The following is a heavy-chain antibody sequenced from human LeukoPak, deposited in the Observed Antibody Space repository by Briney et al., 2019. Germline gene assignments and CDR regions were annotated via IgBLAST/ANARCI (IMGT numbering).Heavy chain of an antibody. CDR1: GFSLSTSGMC. CDR3: AHRPRGMTYDFWRAGLNDAFDI. Sequence: SGPTLVNPTQTLTLTCTFSGFSLSTSGMCVSWIRQPPGKALEWLARIDWDDDKYYSTSLKTRLTISKDTSKNQVVLTMTNMDPVDTATYYCAHRPRGMTYDFWRAGLNDAFDIWGQGTMVTVSS. J-gene: IGHJ3*02. D-gene: IGHD3-3*01. V-gene: IGHV2-70*12. CDR2: IDWDDDK.